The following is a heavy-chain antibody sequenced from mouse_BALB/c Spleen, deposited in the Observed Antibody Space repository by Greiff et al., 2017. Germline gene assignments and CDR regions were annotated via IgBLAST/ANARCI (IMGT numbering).Heavy chain of an antibody. D-gene: IGHD1-2*01. CDR1: GYAFSSSW. J-gene: IGHJ3*01. CDR2: IYPGDGDT. CDR3: ARRGDGYAWFAY. V-gene: IGHV1-82*01. Sequence: VQLQQSGPELVKPGASVKISCKASGYAFSSSWMNWVKQRPGQGLEWIGRIYPGDGDTNYNGKFKGKATLTADKSSSTAYMQLSSLTSVDSAVYFCARRGDGYAWFAYWGQGTLVTVSA.